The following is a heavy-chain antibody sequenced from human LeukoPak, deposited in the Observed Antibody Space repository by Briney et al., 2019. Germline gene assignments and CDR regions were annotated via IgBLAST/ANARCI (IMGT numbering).Heavy chain of an antibody. J-gene: IGHJ4*02. CDR3: ARHIGPRGVWGLRCSGGSCYSAY. D-gene: IGHD2-15*01. CDR1: GGSISSSSYY. V-gene: IGHV4-39*01. CDR2: IYYSGST. Sequence: SETLSLTCTVSGGSISSSSYYWGWIRQPPGKGLEWIGSIYYSGSTYYNPSLKSRVTISVDTSKNQFSLKLSSVTAADTAVYYCARHIGPRGVWGLRCSGGSCYSAYWGQGTLVTVSS.